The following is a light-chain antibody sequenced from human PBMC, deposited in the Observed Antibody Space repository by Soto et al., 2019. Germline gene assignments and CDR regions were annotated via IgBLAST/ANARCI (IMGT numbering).Light chain of an antibody. J-gene: IGLJ2*01. CDR1: TSDVGSYNY. CDR3: SSYSHTNTPIV. Sequence: QSVLTQPASVSGSPGQSITISCTGTTSDVGSYNYVSWYQHHPGKGPKLLIYEVSNRPSGVSYRFSGSKSGYTASLTISGLQTDDEGDYYCSSYSHTNTPIVFGGGTKLTVL. CDR2: EVS. V-gene: IGLV2-14*01.